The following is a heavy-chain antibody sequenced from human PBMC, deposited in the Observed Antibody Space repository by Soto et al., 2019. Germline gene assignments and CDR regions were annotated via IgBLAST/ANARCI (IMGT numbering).Heavy chain of an antibody. J-gene: IGHJ5*02. CDR3: ARQSLRRPFGRLILVALAS. CDR1: GGSFSPNY. V-gene: IGHV4-59*04. Sequence: SETLSLTCTVSGGSFSPNYWSWIRQPPGKGLEWIGCVYYSGATFYNPSLKTRLTMSVDTSKNDFSLTLRSVTAADTAVYSCARQSLRRPFGRLILVALASWGLGSLVTVSS. D-gene: IGHD3-16*02. CDR2: VYYSGAT.